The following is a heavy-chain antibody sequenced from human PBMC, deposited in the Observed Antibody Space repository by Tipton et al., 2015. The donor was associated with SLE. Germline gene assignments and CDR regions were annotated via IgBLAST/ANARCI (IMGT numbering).Heavy chain of an antibody. D-gene: IGHD2-8*02. Sequence: GSLRLSCAASGFTVSSNYMSWVRQAPGKGLEWVSVIYSGGSTYYADSVKGRFTISRDNSKNTLYLQMNSLRAEDTAVYYCATPPSGRYYYGMDVWGQGTTVTVSS. CDR1: GFTVSSNY. CDR2: IYSGGST. CDR3: ATPPSGRYYYGMDV. J-gene: IGHJ6*02. V-gene: IGHV3-66*01.